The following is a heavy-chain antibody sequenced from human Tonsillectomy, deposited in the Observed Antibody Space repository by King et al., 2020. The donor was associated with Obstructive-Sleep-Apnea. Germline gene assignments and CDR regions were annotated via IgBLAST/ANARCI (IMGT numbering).Heavy chain of an antibody. CDR1: EFTFSNAW. CDR3: TRGSAAAYFDY. J-gene: IGHJ4*02. D-gene: IGHD6-13*01. CDR2: ISTKTDGAYT. Sequence: VQLVEAGGCLVKAEGSLRLSCSASEFTFSNAWVSWVRQVPGKGLEWVGRISTKTDGAYTDFAAPVKGRFIISRGDLKNTLYLQMNSLKIEDTAVYYCTRGSAAAYFDYWGQGTLVTVSS. V-gene: IGHV3-15*01.